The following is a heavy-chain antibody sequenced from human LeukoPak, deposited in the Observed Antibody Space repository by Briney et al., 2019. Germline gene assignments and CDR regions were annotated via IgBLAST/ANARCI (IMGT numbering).Heavy chain of an antibody. CDR1: GGTFSSYA. Sequence: ASVKVSCKASGGTFSSYAISWVRQAPGQGLEWMGGIIPIFGTANYAQKFQGRVTITTDESTSTAYMELSSLRSEDTAVYYCARLDTAMPMAYFDYWGQGTLVIVSS. V-gene: IGHV1-69*05. J-gene: IGHJ4*02. CDR2: IIPIFGTA. D-gene: IGHD5-18*01. CDR3: ARLDTAMPMAYFDY.